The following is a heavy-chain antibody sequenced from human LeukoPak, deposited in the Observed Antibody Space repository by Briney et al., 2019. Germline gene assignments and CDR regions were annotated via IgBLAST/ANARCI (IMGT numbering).Heavy chain of an antibody. CDR1: GFTFSSYS. D-gene: IGHD6-19*01. J-gene: IGHJ4*02. CDR2: ISSSSSYI. V-gene: IGHV3-21*01. CDR3: ARGLTTRGIAVAGSDY. Sequence: GGSLRLSCAASGFTFSSYSMNWVRQAPGKGLEWVSSISSSSSYIYYADSVKGRFTISRDNAKNSLYLQMNSLRAEDTAVYYCARGLTTRGIAVAGSDYWGQGTLVTVSS.